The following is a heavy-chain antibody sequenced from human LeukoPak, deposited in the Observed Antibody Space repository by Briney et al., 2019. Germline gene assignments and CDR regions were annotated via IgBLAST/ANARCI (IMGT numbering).Heavy chain of an antibody. V-gene: IGHV4-34*01. J-gene: IGHJ5*02. CDR1: GGSFSGYY. CDR2: INHSGST. Sequence: PSETLSLTCAGYGGSFSGYYWSWIRQPPGKGLEWIGEINHSGSTNYNPSLKSRVTMSVDTSKTQFSLKLSSVTAADTAVYYCARVPSSPWGNNLFDPWGQGTLVTVSS. D-gene: IGHD6-13*01. CDR3: ARVPSSPWGNNLFDP.